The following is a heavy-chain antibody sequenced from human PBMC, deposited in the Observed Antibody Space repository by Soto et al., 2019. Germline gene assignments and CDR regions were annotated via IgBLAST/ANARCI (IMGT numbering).Heavy chain of an antibody. Sequence: QVQLVQSGTEVKKPGSSVKVSCKASGGAFGSYAINWVRQAPGQGLEWMGGIVPMFDTTNYAQRFQGRVTVTADESTSTVHLELTRLRSEDTGMYYCTRHRGYSSGYWGQDFWGQGTLVTVSS. CDR3: TRHRGYSSGYWGQDF. J-gene: IGHJ4*02. D-gene: IGHD2-15*01. V-gene: IGHV1-69*01. CDR1: GGAFGSYA. CDR2: IVPMFDTT.